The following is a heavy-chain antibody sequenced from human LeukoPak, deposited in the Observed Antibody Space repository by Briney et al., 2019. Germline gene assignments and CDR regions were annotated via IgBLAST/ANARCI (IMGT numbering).Heavy chain of an antibody. V-gene: IGHV3-23*01. D-gene: IGHD1-26*01. Sequence: GGSLRLSCAASGFTFNIYAMNCVRQAPGKGLEWVSAISGSSGSTYYADSVKGRFTISRDNSKNTLYLQMNSLRADDTAVYYCAKDNPYSGRSRGAFDIWGQGTMVTVSS. J-gene: IGHJ3*02. CDR1: GFTFNIYA. CDR3: AKDNPYSGRSRGAFDI. CDR2: ISGSSGST.